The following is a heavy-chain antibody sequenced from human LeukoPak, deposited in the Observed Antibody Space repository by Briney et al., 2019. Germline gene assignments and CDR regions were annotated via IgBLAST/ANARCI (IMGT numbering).Heavy chain of an antibody. CDR2: ISHDGTNK. J-gene: IGHJ4*02. CDR3: ARDFGGLRWNYYFDY. Sequence: GGSLRLSCAASGFTFSSYAMHWVRQAPGKGLEWVAIISHDGTNKYHADSVKGRFTISRDNSKNTLFLQMNSLRAEDSALYLCARDFGGLRWNYYFDYWGQGTLVTVSP. D-gene: IGHD4-23*01. CDR1: GFTFSSYA. V-gene: IGHV3-30*04.